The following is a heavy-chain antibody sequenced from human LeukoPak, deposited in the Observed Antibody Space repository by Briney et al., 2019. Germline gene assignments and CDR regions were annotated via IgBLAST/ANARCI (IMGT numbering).Heavy chain of an antibody. Sequence: GASVKVSCKASGYTFTSYGISWVRQAPGQGLESMGWISAYNGNTNYAQKLQGRVTMTTDTSTSTAYMELRSLRSDDTAVYYCARCTYHYDFWSGYYTHPENWFDPWGQGTLVTVSS. CDR1: GYTFTSYG. CDR2: ISAYNGNT. V-gene: IGHV1-18*01. J-gene: IGHJ5*02. D-gene: IGHD3-3*01. CDR3: ARCTYHYDFWSGYYTHPENWFDP.